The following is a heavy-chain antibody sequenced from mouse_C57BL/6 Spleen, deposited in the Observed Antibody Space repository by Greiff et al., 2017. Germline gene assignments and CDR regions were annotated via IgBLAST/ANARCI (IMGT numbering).Heavy chain of an antibody. D-gene: IGHD1-1*01. V-gene: IGHV3-6*01. CDR2: ISYDGSN. CDR1: GYSITSGYY. J-gene: IGHJ2*01. CDR3: AREDLDYGSSYFDD. Sequence: DVKLQESGPGLVKPSQSLSLTCSVTGYSITSGYYWNWIRQFPGNKLEWMGYISYDGSNNYNPSLKNRISITRDTSKNQFFLKLNSVTTEDTATYYCAREDLDYGSSYFDDWGQGTTLTVSS.